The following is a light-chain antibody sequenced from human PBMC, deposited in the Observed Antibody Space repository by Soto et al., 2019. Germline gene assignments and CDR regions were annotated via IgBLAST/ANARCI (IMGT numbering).Light chain of an antibody. Sequence: EIVMTQSPATLSVSPGERATLSCRASQSVSSNLAWYQQKPGQAPRLLIYYTSNRATGIPARFSGSGSGTDFTLTINSLAPEDFAVYYCQQYNNWPPITFGQGTRLEIK. J-gene: IGKJ5*01. CDR3: QQYNNWPPIT. V-gene: IGKV3D-15*01. CDR2: YTS. CDR1: QSVSSN.